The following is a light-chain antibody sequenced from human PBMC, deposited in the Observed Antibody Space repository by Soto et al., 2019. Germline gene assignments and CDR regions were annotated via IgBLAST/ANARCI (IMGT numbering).Light chain of an antibody. CDR2: WAS. V-gene: IGKV4-1*01. CDR3: QQYYSTPLT. J-gene: IGKJ5*01. CDR1: QSVLYSSNNKNY. Sequence: DIVMTQSPDSLAVSLGERATINCNSSQSVLYSSNNKNYLAWYQQKPGQPPKLLIYWASTRESGVPDRFSGSGSGTDFTLTISSLQAEDVAVYYCQQYYSTPLTFGQGTRLEIK.